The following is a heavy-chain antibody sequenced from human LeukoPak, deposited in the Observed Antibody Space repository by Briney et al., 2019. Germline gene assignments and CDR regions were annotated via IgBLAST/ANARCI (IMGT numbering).Heavy chain of an antibody. V-gene: IGHV3-15*01. CDR2: IKSKTDGGTT. CDR3: TTGQDYYYDSSGWLNY. D-gene: IGHD3-22*01. Sequence: GGSLRLSCAASGFTFSSYGMSWVRQAPGKGLEWVGRIKSKTDGGTTDYAAPVKGRFTISRDDSKNTLYLQMNSLKTEDTAVYYCTTGQDYYYDSSGWLNYWGQGTLVTVSS. CDR1: GFTFSSYG. J-gene: IGHJ4*02.